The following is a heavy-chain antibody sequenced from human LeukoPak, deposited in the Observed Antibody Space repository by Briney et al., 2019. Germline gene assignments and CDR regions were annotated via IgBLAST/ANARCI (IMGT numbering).Heavy chain of an antibody. CDR3: ARVRDGYPLAFDI. CDR2: IYDTGSI. J-gene: IGHJ3*02. D-gene: IGHD5-24*01. CDR1: GGSVSSYL. V-gene: IGHV4-59*02. Sequence: KPSETLSLTCTVSGGSVSSYLWSWIRQSPGKGLEWLGNIYDTGSINYNPSLQSRVSILLDTSKKQFSLNLSSVTAADTAFYYCARVRDGYPLAFDIWGQGTMVTVSS.